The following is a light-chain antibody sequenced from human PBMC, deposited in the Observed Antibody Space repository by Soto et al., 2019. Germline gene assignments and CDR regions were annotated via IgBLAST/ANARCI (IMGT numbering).Light chain of an antibody. CDR2: EVS. J-gene: IGLJ2*01. V-gene: IGLV2-14*01. Sequence: QSALTQPASVSGSPGQSITISCTGTNSDIGNYNYVSWYQQHPGKAPKVMIYEVSNRPSGVSNRFSGSKSGNTASLTISGLQAEDEANYYCSSYTSSRTLEVFGGGTQLTVL. CDR3: SSYTSSRTLEV. CDR1: NSDIGNYNY.